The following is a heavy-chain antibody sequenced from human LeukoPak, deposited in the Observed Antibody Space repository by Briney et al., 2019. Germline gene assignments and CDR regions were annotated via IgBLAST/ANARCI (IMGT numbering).Heavy chain of an antibody. CDR1: GFTFRSYA. Sequence: GGSLRLSCAASGFTFRSYAMSWVRQAPGKGLEWVSIISGSGSSTDYADSVKGRFTISRDNSKNTLYLQMNSLRAEDTAIYYCARATYYTNYYGSGPRWMDVWGKGTTVTISS. V-gene: IGHV3-23*01. J-gene: IGHJ6*04. CDR2: ISGSGSST. D-gene: IGHD3-10*01. CDR3: ARATYYTNYYGSGPRWMDV.